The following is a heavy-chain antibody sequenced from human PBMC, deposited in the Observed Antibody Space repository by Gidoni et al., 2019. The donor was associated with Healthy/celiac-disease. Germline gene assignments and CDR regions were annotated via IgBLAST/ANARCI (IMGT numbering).Heavy chain of an antibody. CDR2: ISGSDGST. D-gene: IGHD3-3*01. CDR3: AKYRSGYYRSYYFDY. Sequence: EVQLLESVGGLVQPGRSLRLSCSASGFTFSSYAMSWVRQAPGKGLEMVSAISGSDGSTYYADSVKGRFTISRDNSKNTLYLQMNSLRAEDTAVYYCAKYRSGYYRSYYFDYWGQGTLVTVSS. J-gene: IGHJ4*02. V-gene: IGHV3-23*01. CDR1: GFTFSSYA.